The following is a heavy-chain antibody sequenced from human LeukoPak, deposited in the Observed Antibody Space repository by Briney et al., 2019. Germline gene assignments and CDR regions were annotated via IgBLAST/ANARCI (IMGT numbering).Heavy chain of an antibody. V-gene: IGHV3-30-3*01. J-gene: IGHJ4*02. CDR2: ISYDGSNK. CDR1: GFTFSSYA. Sequence: PGGSLRLSCAASGFTFSSYAMRWVRQAPGKGLEWVAVISYDGSNKYYADSVKGRFTISRDNSKNTLYLQMNSLRAEDTAVYYCARDSIVGATTRFDYWGQGTLVTVSS. CDR3: ARDSIVGATTRFDY. D-gene: IGHD1-26*01.